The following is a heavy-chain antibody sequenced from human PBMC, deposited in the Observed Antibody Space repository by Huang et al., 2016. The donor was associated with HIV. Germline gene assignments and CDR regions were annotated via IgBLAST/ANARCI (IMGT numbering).Heavy chain of an antibody. V-gene: IGHV1-46*03. J-gene: IGHJ4*02. Sequence: QVQLVQSGAEVRKPGASVKVSCKASGYTFTNFYMHWVRHATGQGVEWMGNINPSGGSTSFAHKFQGRLTMTRETATSTVYMDLSGLRSDDTAVYFCARGETGTALGPTWGQGTLVTVSS. CDR3: ARGETGTALGPT. D-gene: IGHD1-1*01. CDR2: INPSGGST. CDR1: GYTFTNFY.